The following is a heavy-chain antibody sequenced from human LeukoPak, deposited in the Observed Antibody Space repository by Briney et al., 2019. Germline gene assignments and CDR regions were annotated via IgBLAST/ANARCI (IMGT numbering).Heavy chain of an antibody. CDR3: ATDQRGYSSSSEYFQH. CDR2: FDPEDGET. J-gene: IGHJ1*01. Sequence: ASVKVSCKVSGYTLTELSMHWVRQAPGKGLEGMGGFDPEDGETIYAQKFQGRVTMTEDTSTDTAYMELSSLRSEDTAVYYCATDQRGYSSSSEYFQHWGQGTLVTVSS. V-gene: IGHV1-24*01. CDR1: GYTLTELS. D-gene: IGHD6-6*01.